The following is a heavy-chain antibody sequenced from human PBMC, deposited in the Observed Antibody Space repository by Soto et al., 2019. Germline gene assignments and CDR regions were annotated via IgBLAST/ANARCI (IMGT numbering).Heavy chain of an antibody. CDR2: IYTSGST. CDR3: ARSVYGDYSGNFDY. J-gene: IGHJ4*02. CDR1: CGSISSYY. V-gene: IGHV4-4*07. Sequence: SETLSLTCTFSCGSISSYYWSWIRQPAGKGLEWIGRIYTSGSTNYNPSLKSRVTMSVDTSKNQFSLKLSSVTAADTDVYYCARSVYGDYSGNFDYWGQGTLVTVSS. D-gene: IGHD4-17*01.